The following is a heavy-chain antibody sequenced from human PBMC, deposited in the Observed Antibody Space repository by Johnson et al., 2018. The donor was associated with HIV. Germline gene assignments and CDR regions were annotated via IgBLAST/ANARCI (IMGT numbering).Heavy chain of an antibody. CDR1: GFTFSSYA. V-gene: IGHV3-30*04. Sequence: QVLLVESGGGVVQPGRSLRLSCAASGFTFSSYAMHWVRQAPGKGLEWVAVISYDGSNKYYADSVKGRFTIPRDNSKNTLYLQMNSLRAEDTAVYYCARGVGSGWYFEIGDDAFDIWGQGTMVTVSS. CDR3: ARGVGSGWYFEIGDDAFDI. J-gene: IGHJ3*02. CDR2: ISYDGSNK. D-gene: IGHD6-19*01.